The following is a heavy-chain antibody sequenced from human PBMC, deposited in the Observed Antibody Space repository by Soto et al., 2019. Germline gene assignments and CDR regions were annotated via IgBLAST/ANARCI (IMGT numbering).Heavy chain of an antibody. J-gene: IGHJ4*02. CDR2: ISYDGSNK. CDR1: GFTFNNYG. V-gene: IGHV3-30*18. CDR3: AKDIVRYSYGACDY. D-gene: IGHD5-18*01. Sequence: QVQLVESGGAVVQPGKSLRLSCAASGFTFNNYGMYWVRQAPGKGLEWVAVISYDGSNKYHADSVKGRFTISRDNSKNTRDLQMNSLKAEDTAVYYCAKDIVRYSYGACDYWGQGALVTVSS.